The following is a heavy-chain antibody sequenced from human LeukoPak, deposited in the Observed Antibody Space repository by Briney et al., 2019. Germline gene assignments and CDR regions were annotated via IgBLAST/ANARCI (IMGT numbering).Heavy chain of an antibody. CDR2: ISGTGDRT. CDR3: ARGGQWLVPNWFLDP. V-gene: IGHV3-23*01. CDR1: GFSFSSYA. J-gene: IGHJ5*02. Sequence: GGSLRLSCAASGFSFSSYALTWVRQAPGKGLEWVSSISGTGDRTQYADSVKGRFTISRDNAKNSLYLQMNSLRAEDTAVYYCARGGQWLVPNWFLDPWGQGTLVTVSS. D-gene: IGHD6-19*01.